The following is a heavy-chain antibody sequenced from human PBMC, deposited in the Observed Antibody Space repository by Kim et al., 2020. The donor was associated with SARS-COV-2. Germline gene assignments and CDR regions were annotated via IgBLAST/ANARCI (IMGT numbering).Heavy chain of an antibody. V-gene: IGHV1-46*01. CDR3: ARAWDQNFDF. CDR2: INPSNAYT. D-gene: IGHD1-26*01. J-gene: IGHJ4*02. Sequence: ASVKVSCKASGYTFTSYWIHWVRQAPGQGLVWMGMINPSNAYTRYAQSFQGRVTTTSDTSTSTASMELSSLTSEDTAVYYCARAWDQNFDFWGQGTLVTVSS. CDR1: GYTFTSYW.